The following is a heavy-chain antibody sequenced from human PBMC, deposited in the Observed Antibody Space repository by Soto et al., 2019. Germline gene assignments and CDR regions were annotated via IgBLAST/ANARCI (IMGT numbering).Heavy chain of an antibody. D-gene: IGHD6-13*01. CDR3: ASQYSRSRRYFAL. CDR2: INSDGSSA. V-gene: IGHV3-74*01. Sequence: EVQLVESGGGLVQPGGSLRLSCEASGFTLSTYWMHWVRQAPGKGLVWVSRINSDGSSASYADSVLGRFTISRENAKNTLYLQMNSLRAAATAVYYCASQYSRSRRYFALWGRGTLVTFSS. J-gene: IGHJ2*01. CDR1: GFTLSTYW.